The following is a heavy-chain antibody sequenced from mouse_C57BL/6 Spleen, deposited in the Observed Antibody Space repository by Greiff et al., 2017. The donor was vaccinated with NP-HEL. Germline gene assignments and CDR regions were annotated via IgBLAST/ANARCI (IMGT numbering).Heavy chain of an antibody. Sequence: VQLVESGPGLVAPSQSLSITCTVSGFSLTSYGVDWVRQSPGQGLEWLGVIWGVGSTNYNSALKSRLSISKDNSKSQVFLKMNSLQTDDTARYYGASDVGGFAYWGQGTLVTVSA. CDR3: ASDVGGFAY. CDR2: IWGVGST. V-gene: IGHV2-6*01. J-gene: IGHJ3*01. D-gene: IGHD3-1*01. CDR1: GFSLTSYG.